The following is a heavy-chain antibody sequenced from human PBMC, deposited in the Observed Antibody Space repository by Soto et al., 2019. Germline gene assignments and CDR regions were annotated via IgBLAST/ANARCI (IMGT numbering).Heavy chain of an antibody. Sequence: QVQLVQSGAEVKKPGASVKVSCKASGYTFTSYGISWVRQAPGQGLEWMGWISAYNGNTNYAQKLQGRVTITTYTSMSTAYMELRSLRSDDTAVYYCARDPFDSSGYYYDFVDYWGQGTLVTVSS. V-gene: IGHV1-18*04. CDR2: ISAYNGNT. CDR3: ARDPFDSSGYYYDFVDY. CDR1: GYTFTSYG. D-gene: IGHD3-22*01. J-gene: IGHJ4*02.